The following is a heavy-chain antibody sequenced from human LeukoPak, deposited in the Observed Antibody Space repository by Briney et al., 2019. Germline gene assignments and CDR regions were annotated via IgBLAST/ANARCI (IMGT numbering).Heavy chain of an antibody. V-gene: IGHV1-2*02. CDR2: INPNSGGT. D-gene: IGHD3-3*01. J-gene: IGHJ4*02. CDR3: ARGSDDFWSGYSPSY. CDR1: GYTFTGYY. Sequence: ASVKVSCKASGYTFTGYYMHWVRQAPGQGLEWMGWINPNSGGTNYAQKFQGRITMTRDTSISTAYMELSRLRSDDTAVYYCARGSDDFWSGYSPSYWGQGTLVTVSS.